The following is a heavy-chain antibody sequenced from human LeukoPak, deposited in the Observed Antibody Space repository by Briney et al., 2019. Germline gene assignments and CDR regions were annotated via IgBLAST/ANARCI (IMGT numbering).Heavy chain of an antibody. J-gene: IGHJ4*02. V-gene: IGHV3-30*04. CDR1: GFSFNSYP. CDR2: ISNDGNNK. D-gene: IGHD3-10*01. CDR3: ARPDDSESFYRANHY. Sequence: RPGGSLRLSCAASGFSFNSYPMHWVRQAPGKGLEWVAVISNDGNNKYYADSVKGRFTISRDNSNNTLSLQMNGLRVEDTAVCYCARPDDSESFYRANHYWGRGTLVTVS.